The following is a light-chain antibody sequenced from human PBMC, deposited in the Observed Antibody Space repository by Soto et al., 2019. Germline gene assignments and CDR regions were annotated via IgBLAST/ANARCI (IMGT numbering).Light chain of an antibody. CDR3: QQYNTYSA. CDR2: GAS. J-gene: IGKJ1*01. Sequence: EIVMPQSPATLSVSPGGRATLSCRASQSISDTLAWYQQKPGQAPRLLIYGASTRAPGFPARFSGSGSGTDFTLTISSLQPDDFATYYCQQYNTYSAFGQGTKVDIK. V-gene: IGKV3-15*01. CDR1: QSISDT.